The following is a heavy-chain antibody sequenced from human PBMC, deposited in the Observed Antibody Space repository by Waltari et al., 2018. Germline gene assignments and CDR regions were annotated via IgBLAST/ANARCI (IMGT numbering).Heavy chain of an antibody. CDR1: GYTFTSYG. D-gene: IGHD2-2*01. CDR3: ARGAIKYCSSTSCSSWWFDP. V-gene: IGHV1-18*04. Sequence: QVQLVQSGAEVKKPGASVKVSCKASGYTFTSYGISRVRRDHGQGLEWMGWISAYNSNTNYAQKLQGRVTMTTDTSTSTAYMELRSLRSDDTAVYYCARGAIKYCSSTSCSSWWFDPWGQGTLVTVSS. J-gene: IGHJ5*02. CDR2: ISAYNSNT.